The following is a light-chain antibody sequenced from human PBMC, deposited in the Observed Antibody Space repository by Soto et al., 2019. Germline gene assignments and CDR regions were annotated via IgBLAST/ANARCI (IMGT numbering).Light chain of an antibody. V-gene: IGKV3-15*01. Sequence: ERVMTQSPATLSVSPGERATLSCRASQSVGSNLAWYQQKPGLAPRLLIFGASSRATGVPARFSGSGSGTEFTLTINSLQSEDFAVYFCQQYDNLPLTFGPG. CDR3: QQYDNLPLT. CDR2: GAS. J-gene: IGKJ3*01. CDR1: QSVGSN.